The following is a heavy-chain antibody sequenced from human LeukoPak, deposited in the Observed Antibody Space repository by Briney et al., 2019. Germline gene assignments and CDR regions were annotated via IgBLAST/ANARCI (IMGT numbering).Heavy chain of an antibody. V-gene: IGHV4-59*08. J-gene: IGHJ4*02. Sequence: PSETLSLTCTVSGGSMSPYHWGWIRQPPGKVLEWTGYIYYNGSTNYNPSLNSRFTISVDTSKNQFSLRLSSVTGADTAIYYCARAVPGRFDYWGQGTLVTVSS. D-gene: IGHD6-19*01. CDR2: IYYNGST. CDR1: GGSMSPYH. CDR3: ARAVPGRFDY.